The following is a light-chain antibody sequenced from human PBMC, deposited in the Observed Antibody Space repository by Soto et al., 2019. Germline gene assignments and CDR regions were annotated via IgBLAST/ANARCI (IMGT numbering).Light chain of an antibody. CDR2: GAS. J-gene: IGKJ4*01. V-gene: IGKV3D-15*01. CDR1: QSVGSK. CDR3: QQYNSWPLT. Sequence: EIVMTQSPATLSVSPGERATLSCRASQSVGSKLAWYQQKPGQAPRLLIYGASTRATGIPASFGGSGSGTEFTLTISSLQSEDFAVYHWQQYNSWPLTFGGGTKVEIK.